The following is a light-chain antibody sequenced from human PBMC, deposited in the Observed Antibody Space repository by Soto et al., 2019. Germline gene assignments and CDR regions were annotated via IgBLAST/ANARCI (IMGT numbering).Light chain of an antibody. CDR3: CSYAGSDTMI. V-gene: IGLV2-23*01. CDR1: SSNVGSYDL. J-gene: IGLJ2*01. Sequence: QSALTQPASVSGSPGQSITISCTGTSSNVGSYDLVSCYQQHPGEAPKLMIYEGTKRPSGVSNRFSGSKSANTASLTISGLQPEDAADYYCCSYAGSDTMIFGGGTKLTVL. CDR2: EGT.